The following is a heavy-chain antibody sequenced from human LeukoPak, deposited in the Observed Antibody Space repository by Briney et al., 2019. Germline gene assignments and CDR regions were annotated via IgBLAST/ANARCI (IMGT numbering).Heavy chain of an antibody. J-gene: IGHJ4*02. V-gene: IGHV1-3*03. D-gene: IGHD2-15*01. Sequence: ASVKVSCKASGYTFTSYVMHWVRQAPGQRLEWMGWINAGNGNTKYSQEFQGRVTITRDTSASTAYMELSSLRSEDMAVYYCARGRYCSGGSCYSYFDYWGQGTLVTVSS. CDR3: ARGRYCSGGSCYSYFDY. CDR1: GYTFTSYV. CDR2: INAGNGNT.